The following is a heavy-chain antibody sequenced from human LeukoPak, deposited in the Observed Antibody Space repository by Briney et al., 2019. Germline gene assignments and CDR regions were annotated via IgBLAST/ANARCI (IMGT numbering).Heavy chain of an antibody. CDR3: ARKRLGYCSGGSCPLDY. J-gene: IGHJ4*02. V-gene: IGHV1-69*13. Sequence: ASVKVSCKASGGTFSSYASSWVRQAPGQGLEWMGRTIPIFGIANYAQKFQGRVTITADESTSTAYMELSSLRSEDTAVYYCARKRLGYCSGGSCPLDYWGQGTLVTVSS. CDR2: TIPIFGIA. D-gene: IGHD2-15*01. CDR1: GGTFSSYA.